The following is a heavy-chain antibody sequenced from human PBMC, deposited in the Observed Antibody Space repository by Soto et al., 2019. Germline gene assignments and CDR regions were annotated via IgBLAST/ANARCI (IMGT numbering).Heavy chain of an antibody. CDR3: AKDLYLPDYYDSSGYNLDY. D-gene: IGHD3-22*01. CDR1: GFTFSSYA. V-gene: IGHV3-23*01. Sequence: GGSLRLSCAASGFTFSSYAMSWVRQAPGKGLEWVSAISGSGGSTYYADSVKDRFTISRDNSKNTLYLQMNSLRAEDTAVYYCAKDLYLPDYYDSSGYNLDYWGQGTLVTVSS. J-gene: IGHJ4*02. CDR2: ISGSGGST.